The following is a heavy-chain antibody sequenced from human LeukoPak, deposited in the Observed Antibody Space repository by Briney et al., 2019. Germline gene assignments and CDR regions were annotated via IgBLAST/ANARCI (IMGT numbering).Heavy chain of an antibody. Sequence: SVKVSCKASGYTFTGYYMHWVRQAPGQGLEWMGRIIPILGIANYAQKFQGRVTITADKSTSTAYMELSSLRSEDTAVYYCASDYDSSGYPSYWGQGTLVTVSS. CDR3: ASDYDSSGYPSY. CDR2: IIPILGIA. V-gene: IGHV1-69*02. D-gene: IGHD3-22*01. CDR1: GYTFTGYY. J-gene: IGHJ4*02.